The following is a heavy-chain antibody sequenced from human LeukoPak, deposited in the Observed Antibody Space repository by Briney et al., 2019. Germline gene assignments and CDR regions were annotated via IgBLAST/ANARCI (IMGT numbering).Heavy chain of an antibody. CDR3: ARVLKGRAPFDY. V-gene: IGHV4-4*02. Sequence: SGTLSLTCAVSGGSISSSNWWSWVRQPPGKGLEWIGEIYHSGSTYYNPSLKSRVTISVDTSKNQFSLKLSSVTAADTAVYYCARVLKGRAPFDYWGQGTLVTVSS. J-gene: IGHJ4*02. CDR2: IYHSGST. CDR1: GGSISSSNW.